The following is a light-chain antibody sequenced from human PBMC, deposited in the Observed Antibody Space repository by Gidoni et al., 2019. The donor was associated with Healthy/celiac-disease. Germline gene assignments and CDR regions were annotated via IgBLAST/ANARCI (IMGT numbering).Light chain of an antibody. V-gene: IGKV3-20*01. CDR1: QSVSSSY. J-gene: IGKJ1*01. Sequence: ESVLTQSPATLSLSPGERATLSCRASQSVSSSYLAWYQQKPGQAPRLLIYGASSRATGIPDRFSGSGSGTDFTLTISRLEPEDFGVYYCQQYGSSPRTFGQGTKVEIK. CDR2: GAS. CDR3: QQYGSSPRT.